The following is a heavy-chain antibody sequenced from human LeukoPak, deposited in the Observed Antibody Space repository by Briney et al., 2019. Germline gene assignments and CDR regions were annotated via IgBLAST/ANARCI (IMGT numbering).Heavy chain of an antibody. Sequence: GGSLRLSCAASGFTFSSYSMNWVRQAPGKGLEWVSSISSSSSYIYYADSVKGRFTISRDNVKNSLYLQVNSLRAEDTAVYYCATGLLPDYWGQGTLVTVSS. V-gene: IGHV3-21*01. D-gene: IGHD2-21*01. J-gene: IGHJ4*02. CDR2: ISSSSSYI. CDR3: ATGLLPDY. CDR1: GFTFSSYS.